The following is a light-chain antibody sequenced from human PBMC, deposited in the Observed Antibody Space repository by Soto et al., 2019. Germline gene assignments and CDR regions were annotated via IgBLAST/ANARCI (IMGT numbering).Light chain of an antibody. V-gene: IGKV3-20*01. CDR2: GAS. CDR1: QSVSSSY. Sequence: EIVLTQSPGTLSLSPGERATLSCRASQSVSSSYLAWYQQKPGQAPRLLIYGASSRATGIPDRFSGSGSGTDFTLTISRLEPGDFAAYYCQQLDSSPPSTFGQGTRLEIK. CDR3: QQLDSSPPST. J-gene: IGKJ5*01.